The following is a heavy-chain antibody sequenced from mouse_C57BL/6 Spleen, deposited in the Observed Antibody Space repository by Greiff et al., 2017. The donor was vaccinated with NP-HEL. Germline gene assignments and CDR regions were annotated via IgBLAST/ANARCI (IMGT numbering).Heavy chain of an antibody. CDR1: GYTFTSYW. Sequence: QVQLQQPGAELVKPGASVKLSCKASGYTFTSYWMHWVKQRPGRGLEWIGRIDPNGGGTKYNEKFKSKATLTVDKPSSTAYMQLSSLTSEDSAVDYCARAGVVATPYAMDYWGQGTSVTVSS. J-gene: IGHJ4*01. CDR3: ARAGVVATPYAMDY. CDR2: IDPNGGGT. D-gene: IGHD1-1*01. V-gene: IGHV1-72*01.